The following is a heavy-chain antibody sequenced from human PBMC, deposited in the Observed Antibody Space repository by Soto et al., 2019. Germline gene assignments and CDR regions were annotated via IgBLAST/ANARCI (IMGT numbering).Heavy chain of an antibody. CDR2: ISPYTGNT. V-gene: IGHV1-18*01. CDR3: AMVDLYVTPTPQDV. J-gene: IGHJ6*02. D-gene: IGHD3-16*02. CDR1: GYIFVNYG. Sequence: QVQLEQSGDEVKKPGASVKVSCKASGYIFVNYGIAWVRQAPGQGLEWLGWISPYTGNTYYATKVQGRLTLTTDTXRSPAFMDRGSLTSAATAVYYCAMVDLYVTPTPQDVWGQGPTVTVSS.